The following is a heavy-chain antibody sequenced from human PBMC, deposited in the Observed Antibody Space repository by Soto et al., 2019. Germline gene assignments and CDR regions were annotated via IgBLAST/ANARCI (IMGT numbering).Heavy chain of an antibody. D-gene: IGHD1-26*01. CDR3: ASLRGWELLGRHYGIDV. J-gene: IGHJ6*02. V-gene: IGHV1-69*13. CDR1: GGTFSSYA. Sequence: SVKVSCKASGGTFSSYAISWVRQAPGQGLEWMGGIIPIFGTANYAQKFQGRVTITADESTSTAYMELRSLRSEDTAVYYCASLRGWELLGRHYGIDVSGPGTQVTVSS. CDR2: IIPIFGTA.